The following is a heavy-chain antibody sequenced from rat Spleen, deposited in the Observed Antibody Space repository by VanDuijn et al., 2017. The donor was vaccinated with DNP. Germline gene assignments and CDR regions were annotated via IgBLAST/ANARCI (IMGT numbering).Heavy chain of an antibody. CDR3: ANGHYGYEAMDA. D-gene: IGHD1-7*01. Sequence: EVQLVESGGDLVQPGTSLKLSCAVSGFIFSNYGMHWIRQAPTQGLEWVGSISPSGDDTYYRDSVKGRFTISRNNAENTVYLQMNSLRSEDTATYYCANGHYGYEAMDAWGQGTSVTVSS. J-gene: IGHJ4*01. CDR2: ISPSGDDT. V-gene: IGHV5-19*01. CDR1: GFIFSNYG.